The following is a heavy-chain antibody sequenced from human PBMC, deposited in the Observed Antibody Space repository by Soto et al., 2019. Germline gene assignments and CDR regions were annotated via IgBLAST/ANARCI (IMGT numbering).Heavy chain of an antibody. CDR1: GLTFSNYA. D-gene: IGHD1-7*01. V-gene: IGHV3-23*01. CDR2: MSGSSSTT. CDR3: AKNQERELPRVIDF. Sequence: EGSLSLSCATSGLTFSNYAMSWVRQAPGGGLEWVSSMSGSSSTTYYADSVRGRFTISRDRSKNTLYLQMSSLRAEDTALYYCAKNQERELPRVIDFWGQGTLVTVSS. J-gene: IGHJ4*02.